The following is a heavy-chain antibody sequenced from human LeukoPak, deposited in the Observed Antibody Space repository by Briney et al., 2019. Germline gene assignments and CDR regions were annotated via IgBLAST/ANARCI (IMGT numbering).Heavy chain of an antibody. V-gene: IGHV5-51*01. CDR3: ARRDGSSAFDY. CDR1: GYSFTRYW. J-gene: IGHJ4*02. Sequence: GESLKISCKGSGYSFTRYWIGWVRQMPGKGLEWMGIIDPGDSDTRYSPSFQGQVTMSADKSISIAYLQWSSLKASDTAMYYCARRDGSSAFDYWGQGTLVTVSS. CDR2: IDPGDSDT. D-gene: IGHD6-13*01.